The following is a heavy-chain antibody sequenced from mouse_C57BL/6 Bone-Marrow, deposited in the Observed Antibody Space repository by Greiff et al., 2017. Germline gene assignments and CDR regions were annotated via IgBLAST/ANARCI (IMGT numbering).Heavy chain of an antibody. J-gene: IGHJ1*03. V-gene: IGHV1-64*01. CDR2: IHPNSGST. CDR3: ARSTMVTTPLWWYFDV. D-gene: IGHD2-2*01. Sequence: VQLQQPGAELVKPGASVKLSCKASGYTFTSYWMHWVKQRPGQGLEWIGMIHPNSGSTNYNEKFKSKATLTVDKSSSTAYMQLSSLTSEDSAVYYCARSTMVTTPLWWYFDVWGTGTTVTVSS. CDR1: GYTFTSYW.